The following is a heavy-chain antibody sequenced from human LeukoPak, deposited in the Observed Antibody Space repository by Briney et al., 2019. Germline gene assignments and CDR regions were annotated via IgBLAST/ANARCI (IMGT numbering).Heavy chain of an antibody. CDR1: GGSISSSSNY. Sequence: SETLSLTCTVSGGSISSSSNYWGWVRQPPGKGLECIGSIHYSGTTYYNPSLKSRVTISVDPSKYQLSLRLSSVTAADTAVYYCARHEEEDGYNAKTFDYWGQGTLVTVSS. V-gene: IGHV4-39*01. D-gene: IGHD5-24*01. J-gene: IGHJ4*02. CDR3: ARHEEEDGYNAKTFDY. CDR2: IHYSGTT.